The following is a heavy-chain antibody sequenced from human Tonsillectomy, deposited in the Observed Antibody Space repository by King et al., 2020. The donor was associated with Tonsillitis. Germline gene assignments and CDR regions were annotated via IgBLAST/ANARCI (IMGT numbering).Heavy chain of an antibody. D-gene: IGHD2-2*01. V-gene: IGHV3-64D*08. CDR3: VNSRAGFATSYPD. CDR1: GFTFSGYA. CDR2: ISSNGGST. J-gene: IGHJ4*02. Sequence: VQLVESGGGLVQPGGSLRLSCSASGFTFSGYAMHWVRQAPGKGLEYVSAISSNGGSTQHADSVKGRFTISRDNSKSTLYLQMSSLRSEDTAVYYCVNSRAGFATSYPDWGQGTLVTVSS.